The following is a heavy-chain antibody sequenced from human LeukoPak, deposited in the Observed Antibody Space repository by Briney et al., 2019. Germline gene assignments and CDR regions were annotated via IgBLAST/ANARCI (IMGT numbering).Heavy chain of an antibody. Sequence: ASVKVSCKASGYIFTIYGISWVRQAPGQGLEWMGWISAYNGNTNYAQNLQDRVTMTTDTSTSTAYMELRSLRSDDTAVYYCGRGPGNTGYDSFDSWGQGTLVTVSP. CDR2: ISAYNGNT. CDR1: GYIFTIYG. D-gene: IGHD5-12*01. V-gene: IGHV1-18*04. J-gene: IGHJ4*02. CDR3: GRGPGNTGYDSFDS.